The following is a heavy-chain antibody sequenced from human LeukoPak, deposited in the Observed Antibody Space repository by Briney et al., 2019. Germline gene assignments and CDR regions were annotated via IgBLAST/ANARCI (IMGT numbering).Heavy chain of an antibody. D-gene: IGHD3-9*01. CDR1: GFTFSSYW. CDR3: AIPPGRLDWLWEYFQH. J-gene: IGHJ1*01. V-gene: IGHV3-30*03. CDR2: ISYDGSNK. Sequence: GGSLRLSCAASGFTFSSYWMHWVRQAPGKGLEWVAVISYDGSNKYYADSVKGRFTISRDNSKNTLYLQMNSLRAEDTAVYYCAIPPGRLDWLWEYFQHWGQGTLVTVSS.